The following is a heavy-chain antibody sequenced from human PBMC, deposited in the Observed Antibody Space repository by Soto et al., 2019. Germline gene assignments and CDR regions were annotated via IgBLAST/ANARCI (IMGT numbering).Heavy chain of an antibody. V-gene: IGHV4-34*01. CDR1: VGSFSGYY. CDR3: ARPRWLHRDAFDI. D-gene: IGHD5-12*01. J-gene: IGHJ3*02. CDR2: INHSGST. Sequence: QVQLQQWGAGLLKPSETLSLTCAVYVGSFSGYYWSWIRQPPGKGLECIGEINHSGSTNYNPSLKSRVTISVDTDKNQFSLKLSSVTAACTAVYYCARPRWLHRDAFDIWGQGTMVTVSS.